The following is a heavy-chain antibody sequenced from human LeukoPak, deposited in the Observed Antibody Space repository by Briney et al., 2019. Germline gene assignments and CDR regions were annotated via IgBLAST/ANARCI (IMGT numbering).Heavy chain of an antibody. CDR2: IYYSGST. Sequence: PSETLSLTCTVSGGSISSSSYYWGWIRQPPGKGLEWIGSIYYSGSTYYNPSLKSRVTISVDTSRNQFSLKLSSVTAADTAVYYCAGYCSGGSCYPDAFDIWGQGTMVTVSS. J-gene: IGHJ3*02. D-gene: IGHD2-15*01. CDR1: GGSISSSSYY. CDR3: AGYCSGGSCYPDAFDI. V-gene: IGHV4-39*07.